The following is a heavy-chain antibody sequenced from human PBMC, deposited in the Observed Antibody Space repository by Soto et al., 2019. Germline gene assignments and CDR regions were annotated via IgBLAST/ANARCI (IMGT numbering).Heavy chain of an antibody. CDR3: AKDSSAWYISD. CDR1: GFTFRYYG. J-gene: IGHJ1*01. V-gene: IGHV3-33*06. D-gene: IGHD6-19*01. Sequence: PGGSLRLSCAASGFTFRYYGIHWVRQAPGKGLEWVAVIWFDGNNKKYADSVKGRFTISRDDSKNTLYLQMNSLRVEDTAVYYYAKDSSAWYISDWGQGTLVTVSS. CDR2: IWFDGNNK.